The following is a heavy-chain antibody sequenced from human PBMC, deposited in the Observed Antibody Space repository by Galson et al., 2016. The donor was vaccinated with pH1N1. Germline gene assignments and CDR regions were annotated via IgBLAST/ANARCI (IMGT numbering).Heavy chain of an antibody. CDR2: ISSSSSTI. V-gene: IGHV3-48*01. CDR1: GFTFSSYS. J-gene: IGHJ6*02. Sequence: AASGFTFSSYSMNWVRQAPGKGLEWVSYISSSSSTIYYADSVKGRLTISRDNAKNSLYLQMNSLRAEDTAVYYCARVNHYYYYGMDVWGQGTTVTVSS. D-gene: IGHD1-14*01. CDR3: ARVNHYYYYGMDV.